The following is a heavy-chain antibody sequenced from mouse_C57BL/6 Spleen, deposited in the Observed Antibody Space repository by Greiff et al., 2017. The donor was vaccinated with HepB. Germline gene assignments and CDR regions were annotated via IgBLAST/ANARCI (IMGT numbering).Heavy chain of an antibody. J-gene: IGHJ1*03. V-gene: IGHV2-2*01. CDR1: GFSLTSYG. CDR3: ARNYGRVDWYFDV. CDR2: IWSGGST. D-gene: IGHD1-1*02. Sequence: QVQLKQSGPGLVQPSQSLSITCTVSGFSLTSYGVHWVRQSPGKGLEWLGVIWSGGSTDYNAAFISRLSISKDNSKSQVFFKMDSLQADDTVIYYCARNYGRVDWYFDVWGTWTTVTVSS.